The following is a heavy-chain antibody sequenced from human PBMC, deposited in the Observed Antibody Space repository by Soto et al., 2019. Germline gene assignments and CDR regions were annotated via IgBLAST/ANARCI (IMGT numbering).Heavy chain of an antibody. CDR2: IYHSGNS. V-gene: IGHV4-4*02. CDR3: AKRDPSIPEVPFDY. D-gene: IGHD2-21*01. J-gene: IGHJ4*02. CDR1: GGYISSSNW. Sequence: SETLSLTCAVAGGYISSSNWWSWVRQPPGRGLEWIGEIYHSGNSNYNPSLKSRVTLSVDKSKNQFSLNLTSVTAADTAVYYCAKRDPSIPEVPFDYWGQGTLVTVSS.